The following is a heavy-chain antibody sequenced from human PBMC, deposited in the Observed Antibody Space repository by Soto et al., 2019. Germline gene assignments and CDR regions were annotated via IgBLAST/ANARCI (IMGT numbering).Heavy chain of an antibody. V-gene: IGHV3-11*05. J-gene: IGHJ6*02. Sequence: GGSLRLSCAASGFTFSDYYMSWIRQAPGKGLEWVSYISSSSSYTNYADSVKGRFTISRDNAKNSLYLQMNSLRAEDTAVYYCARGSLGYYYYYGMDVWGQGTTVTVSS. CDR3: ARGSLGYYYYYGMDV. CDR1: GFTFSDYY. CDR2: ISSSSSYT.